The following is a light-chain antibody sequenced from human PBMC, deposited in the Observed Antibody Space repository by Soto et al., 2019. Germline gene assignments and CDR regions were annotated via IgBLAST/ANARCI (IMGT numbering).Light chain of an antibody. Sequence: DIQMTQSPSSLSASVGDRVTITCRASQGISNYIAWYQQKPGKAPKLLIYAASTLQSGVPSRFSGSGSGTDFTLTINSLQPDYVATYSCQKYSSVPLFGPGTKVDIK. J-gene: IGKJ3*01. CDR2: AAS. V-gene: IGKV1-27*01. CDR1: QGISNY. CDR3: QKYSSVPL.